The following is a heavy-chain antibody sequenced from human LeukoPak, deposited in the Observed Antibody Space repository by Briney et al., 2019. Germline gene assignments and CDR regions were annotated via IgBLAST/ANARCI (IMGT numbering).Heavy chain of an antibody. CDR1: GDSVSSGSSS. CDR2: TYYTSKWTG. D-gene: IGHD4-23*01. CDR3: VRTAKGNSYFDP. V-gene: IGHV6-1*01. Sequence: PSQTLSLTCAISGDSVSSGSSSWHWLRQSPSRGLEWLGRTYYTSKWTGDSALSVRSRIAITPDTSKNQFTLQLNSVTGDDTAVYYCVRTAKGNSYFDPWGQGTLVVVSS. J-gene: IGHJ5*02.